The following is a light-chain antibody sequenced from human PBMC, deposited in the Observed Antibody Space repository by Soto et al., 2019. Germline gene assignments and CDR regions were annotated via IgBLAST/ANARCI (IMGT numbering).Light chain of an antibody. J-gene: IGKJ4*01. V-gene: IGKV1-12*01. Sequence: DIQMTQSPSSVSASVGDRVTITCRARQGLSSWLYWYQQKPGKAPKLLIYATSRLQSGVPSRFSGSAAGTDFTLTICSLHPEGFATYYCQQANSFPLTLGGGTKVE. CDR1: QGLSSW. CDR2: ATS. CDR3: QQANSFPLT.